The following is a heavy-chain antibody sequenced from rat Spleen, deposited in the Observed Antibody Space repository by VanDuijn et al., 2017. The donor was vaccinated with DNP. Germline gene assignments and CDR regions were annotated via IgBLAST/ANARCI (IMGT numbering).Heavy chain of an antibody. J-gene: IGHJ2*01. V-gene: IGHV5-7*01. Sequence: EVQLVESGGGLVQPGRSLKLSCAASGFSFSDYYMAWVRQAPKKGLEWVTTISYDASSTYYRDSVKGRFTISRDSAKNTLYLQMDSLRSEDTATYYCARQGYYFDYWGQGVMVTVSS. CDR2: ISYDASST. CDR1: GFSFSDYY. CDR3: ARQGYYFDY. D-gene: IGHD4-1*01.